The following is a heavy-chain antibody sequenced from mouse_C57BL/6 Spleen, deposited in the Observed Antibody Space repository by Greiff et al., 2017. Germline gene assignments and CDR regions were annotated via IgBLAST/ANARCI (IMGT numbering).Heavy chain of an antibody. V-gene: IGHV1-82*01. CDR2: INPGDGDP. CDR1: GYAFSSSW. CDR3: AKPALRRYCFDY. D-gene: IGHD1-1*01. Sequence: QVQLQQSGPELVKPGASVKISCKASGYAFSSSWMNWVKQRPGKGLEWIGRINPGDGDPNYNGKFKGKATLTADKSSSTAYLQLISLTSEDSAVYFCAKPALRRYCFDYWGQGTTLTVSS. J-gene: IGHJ2*01.